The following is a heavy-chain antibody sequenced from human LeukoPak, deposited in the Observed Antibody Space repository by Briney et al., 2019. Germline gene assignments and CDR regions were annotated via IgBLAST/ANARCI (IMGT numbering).Heavy chain of an antibody. CDR2: INPNSGGT. V-gene: IGHV1-2*02. J-gene: IGHJ5*02. CDR3: ARGYYYGSGRYTYNWFDP. Sequence: ASVKVSCKASGYTFTSYAMNWVRQAPGQGLEWMGWINPNSGGTNYAQKFQGRVTMTRDTSISTAYMELSRLRSDDTAVYYCARGYYYGSGRYTYNWFDPWGQGTLVTVSS. CDR1: GYTFTSYA. D-gene: IGHD3-10*01.